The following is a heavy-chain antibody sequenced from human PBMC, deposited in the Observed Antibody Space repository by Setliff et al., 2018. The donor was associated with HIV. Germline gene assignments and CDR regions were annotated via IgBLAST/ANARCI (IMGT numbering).Heavy chain of an antibody. D-gene: IGHD6-19*01. J-gene: IGHJ4*02. V-gene: IGHV1-2*02. CDR2: IIPNSGGT. CDR1: GYVFSDYQ. Sequence: ASVKVSCKASGYVFSDYQIHWVRQAPGQGLEYMGYIIPNSGGTMFARKFQDRVTMTRDTSISTVYLELSRLISDDTAVYFCARDPELKQWLVRSPSFYFDYWGQGTLVTVSS. CDR3: ARDPELKQWLVRSPSFYFDY.